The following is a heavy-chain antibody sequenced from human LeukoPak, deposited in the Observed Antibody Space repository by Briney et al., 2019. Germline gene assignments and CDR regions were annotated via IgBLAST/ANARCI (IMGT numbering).Heavy chain of an antibody. J-gene: IGHJ3*02. Sequence: GGSLRLSCAASGFTFTSYAMSWVRQAPGKGLEWVSSISDSGDITYYADSVKGRFTISRDNSKNTLYVQMNSLRVEDTAVYYCAKDRRGGSYHAATFDIWGQGTMVTVSS. CDR1: GFTFTSYA. CDR2: ISDSGDIT. CDR3: AKDRRGGSYHAATFDI. V-gene: IGHV3-23*01. D-gene: IGHD1-26*01.